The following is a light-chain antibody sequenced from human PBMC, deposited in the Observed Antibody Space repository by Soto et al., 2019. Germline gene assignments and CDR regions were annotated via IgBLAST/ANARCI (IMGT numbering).Light chain of an antibody. J-gene: IGLJ7*01. CDR2: GDS. CDR3: LSYTGSSTSYV. CDR1: RSDIGSYNY. Sequence: QSALTQPASVSGSPGQSITISCSGTRSDIGSYNYVAWYQQFPGKTPKILIYGDSNRPSGVSSRFSGSKSGNTASLTISGLQAEDEADYYCLSYTGSSTSYVFGSGTQLTVL. V-gene: IGLV2-14*01.